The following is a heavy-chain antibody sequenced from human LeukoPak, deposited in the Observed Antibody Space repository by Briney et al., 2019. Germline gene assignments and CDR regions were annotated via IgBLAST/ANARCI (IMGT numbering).Heavy chain of an antibody. Sequence: KPSETLSLTCAVYGGSFSGYYWSWIRQPPGKGREWIGEINHSGSTNYNPSLKSRVTISVDTSKNQFSLKLSSVTAADTAVYYCARDEMATIGRALDYWGQGTLVTVSS. CDR1: GGSFSGYY. CDR2: INHSGST. D-gene: IGHD5-24*01. J-gene: IGHJ4*02. V-gene: IGHV4-34*01. CDR3: ARDEMATIGRALDY.